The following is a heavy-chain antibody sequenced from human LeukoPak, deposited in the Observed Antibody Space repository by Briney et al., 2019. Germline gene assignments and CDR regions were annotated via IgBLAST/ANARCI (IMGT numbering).Heavy chain of an antibody. CDR1: GYTFGSYD. D-gene: IGHD3-22*01. CDR3: ARLSETAAYYYTSGYYYLRY. V-gene: IGHV1-8*02. CDR2: MNPGSGNT. Sequence: ASVKVSCKASGYTFGSYDINWVRKAPGQGLEWMGWMNPGSGNTGYAQKFQGRVTMTRDTSMSTAYMELSGLRSEDTAVYYCARLSETAAYYYTSGYYYLRYWGQGTLVTVDS. J-gene: IGHJ4*02.